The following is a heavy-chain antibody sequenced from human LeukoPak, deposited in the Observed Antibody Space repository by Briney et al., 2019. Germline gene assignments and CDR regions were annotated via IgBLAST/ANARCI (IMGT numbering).Heavy chain of an antibody. Sequence: GGSLRLSGAASGFSFSDHYLDWVRQAPGKGLDWVGLIINEPNSYTTEYAASVKGRFTISRDDSKNELYLQMNSLKIEDTAMYYCARRMGGGRALDYWGQGTLVTVSS. D-gene: IGHD3-16*01. CDR2: IINEPNSYTT. CDR3: ARRMGGGRALDY. CDR1: GFSFSDHY. J-gene: IGHJ4*02. V-gene: IGHV3-72*01.